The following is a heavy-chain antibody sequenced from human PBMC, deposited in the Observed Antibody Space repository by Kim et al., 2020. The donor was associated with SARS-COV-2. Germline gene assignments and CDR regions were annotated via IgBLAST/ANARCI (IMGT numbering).Heavy chain of an antibody. V-gene: IGHV1-18*01. D-gene: IGHD2-2*01. J-gene: IGHJ4*02. CDR3: ARLVEPASGDYFDY. Sequence: AKKFQGRVTMTTDTSTRAAYMELRSLRSDDTAVYYCARLVEPASGDYFDYWGQGTLVTVSS.